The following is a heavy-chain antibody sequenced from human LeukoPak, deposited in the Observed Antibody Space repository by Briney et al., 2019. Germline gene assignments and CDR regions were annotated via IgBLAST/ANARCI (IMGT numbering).Heavy chain of an antibody. J-gene: IGHJ4*02. Sequence: SETLSLTCAVYGGSFSGYYWSWIRQPPEKGLEWIGEINHSGSTNYNPSLKSRVTISVDTSKNQFSLKLSSVTAADTAVYYCARGVRGVVPAAIGPYWGQGTLVTVSS. CDR1: GGSFSGYY. CDR2: INHSGST. V-gene: IGHV4-34*01. CDR3: ARGVRGVVPAAIGPY. D-gene: IGHD2-2*01.